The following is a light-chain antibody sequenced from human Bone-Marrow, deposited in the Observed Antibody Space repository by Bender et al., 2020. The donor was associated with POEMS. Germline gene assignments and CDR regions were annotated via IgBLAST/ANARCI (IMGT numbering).Light chain of an antibody. Sequence: QAVVTQEPSLTVSPGGTVTLTCVSNTGTVTNSHYPFWFQQKPAQAPRALIYETENKHSWTPARFSGSLLGGKAALTLSGAQPEDEADYYCLRSYEGTSLVFGGGTKLTVL. CDR3: LRSYEGTSLV. V-gene: IGLV7-46*01. CDR2: ETE. CDR1: TGTVTNSHY. J-gene: IGLJ2*01.